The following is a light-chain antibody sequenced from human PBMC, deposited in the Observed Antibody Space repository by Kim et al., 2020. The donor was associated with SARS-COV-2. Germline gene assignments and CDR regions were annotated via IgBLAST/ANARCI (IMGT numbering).Light chain of an antibody. CDR3: CSYAGTYTYV. CDR1: SSDVGGYNY. CDR2: DVT. J-gene: IGLJ1*01. V-gene: IGLV2-11*03. Sequence: GQSVTISCTGTSSDVGGYNYVSWYQQHPGKAPKVMIYDVTKRPSGVPDLFSGSKSGNTASLTISGLQAEDEADYYCCSYAGTYTYVFGTGTKVTVL.